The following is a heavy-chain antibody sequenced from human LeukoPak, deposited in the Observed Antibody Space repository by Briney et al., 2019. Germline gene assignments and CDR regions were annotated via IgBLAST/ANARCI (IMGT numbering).Heavy chain of an antibody. J-gene: IGHJ3*02. D-gene: IGHD2-15*01. CDR1: GYTFTSYG. CDR2: TSDYNGNT. V-gene: IGHV1-18*01. Sequence: GASVKVSCTACGYTFTSYGISWVRQAPGQGLEWMGGTSDYNGNTNYAQKFQGRVTVTTDTPTSTAYMELRSLRSDDTAVYYCARVYCSGGSCYSMPLGAFDIWGQGTMVTVSS. CDR3: ARVYCSGGSCYSMPLGAFDI.